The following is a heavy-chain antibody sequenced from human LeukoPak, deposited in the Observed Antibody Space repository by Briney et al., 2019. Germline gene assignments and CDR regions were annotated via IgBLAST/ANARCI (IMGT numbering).Heavy chain of an antibody. V-gene: IGHV3-23*01. Sequence: PGASLRLSCAASGFTFSSYAMSWVRQVPGKGLEWVSAISGSGGSTYYADSVKGRFTISRGNSKNTLYLQMNSLRAEDTAVYYCAKASGYSSGWYWFDPWGQGTLVTVSS. J-gene: IGHJ5*02. D-gene: IGHD6-19*01. CDR3: AKASGYSSGWYWFDP. CDR2: ISGSGGST. CDR1: GFTFSSYA.